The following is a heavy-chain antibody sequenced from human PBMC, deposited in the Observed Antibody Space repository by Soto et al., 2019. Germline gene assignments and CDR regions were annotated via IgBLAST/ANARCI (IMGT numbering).Heavy chain of an antibody. CDR3: ARERRDGYNFNDY. J-gene: IGHJ4*02. CDR1: GGSISSGGYY. D-gene: IGHD5-12*01. Sequence: SETLSLTSTVSGGSISSGGYYWSWIRQHPGKGLEWIGYIYYSGSTYYNPSLKSRVTISVDTSKNQFSLKLSSVTAADTAVYYCARERRDGYNFNDYWGQGTLVTVSS. V-gene: IGHV4-31*03. CDR2: IYYSGST.